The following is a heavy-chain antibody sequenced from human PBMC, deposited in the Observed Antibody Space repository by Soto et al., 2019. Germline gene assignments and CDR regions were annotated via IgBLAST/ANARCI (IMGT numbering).Heavy chain of an antibody. Sequence: PSETLSLTCTVSGGSISSSSYYWGWIRQPPGKGLEWIGSIYYSGSTYYNPSLKSRVTISVDTSKNQFSLKLSSVTAADTAVYYCARAAAHTLYYDFWSGPRPLREFPTGFDYWGQGTLVTVSS. CDR1: GGSISSSSYY. V-gene: IGHV4-39*07. J-gene: IGHJ4*02. CDR2: IYYSGST. D-gene: IGHD3-3*01. CDR3: ARAAAHTLYYDFWSGPRPLREFPTGFDY.